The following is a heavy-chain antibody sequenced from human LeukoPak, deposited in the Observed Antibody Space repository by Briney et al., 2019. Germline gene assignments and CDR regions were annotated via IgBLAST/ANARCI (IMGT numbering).Heavy chain of an antibody. D-gene: IGHD1-14*01. J-gene: IGHJ3*01. CDR2: ITPPGDNT. CDR1: GFTFSTYW. Sequence: GGSLRLSCAASGFTFSTYWRHWVRQVPGKGLVWVSRITPPGDNTNYADSVRGRFTVSRDNAKNTLYLQMNSLRAEDTAIYFCARDLEHNPCADLHAFDLWGQGTTVTVSS. V-gene: IGHV3-74*01. CDR3: ARDLEHNPCADLHAFDL.